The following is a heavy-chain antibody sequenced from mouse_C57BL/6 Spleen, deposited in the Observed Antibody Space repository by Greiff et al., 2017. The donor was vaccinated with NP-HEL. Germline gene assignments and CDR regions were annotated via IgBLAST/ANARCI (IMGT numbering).Heavy chain of an antibody. CDR1: GFTFSSYG. D-gene: IGHD1-1*01. Sequence: DVKLVESGGDLVKPGGSLKLSCAASGFTFSSYGMSWVRQTPDKRLEWVATISSGGSYTYYPDSVKGRFTISRDNAKTTLYLQMSSLKSEDTAMYYCARTPLYGSSYRYFDYWGQGTTLTVSS. CDR3: ARTPLYGSSYRYFDY. CDR2: ISSGGSYT. J-gene: IGHJ2*01. V-gene: IGHV5-6*02.